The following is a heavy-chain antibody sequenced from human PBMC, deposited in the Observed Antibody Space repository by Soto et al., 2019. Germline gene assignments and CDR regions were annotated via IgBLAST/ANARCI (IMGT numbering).Heavy chain of an antibody. J-gene: IGHJ5*02. Sequence: SSETLSLTCTVSGGSISRKNYYWGWIRQPPGKGLERIGSIYDSANIYDNPSLKSRVSISVDTSKNQFSLKLSSVTASDTAGYDCAATSTLFGGRGRFDPWGQGTVVTVSS. CDR2: IYDSANI. CDR1: GGSISRKNYY. D-gene: IGHD3-3*01. V-gene: IGHV4-39*01. CDR3: AATSTLFGGRGRFDP.